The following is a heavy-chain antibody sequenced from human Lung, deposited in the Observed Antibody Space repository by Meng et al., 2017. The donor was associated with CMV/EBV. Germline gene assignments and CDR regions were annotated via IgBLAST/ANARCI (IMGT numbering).Heavy chain of an antibody. Sequence: ESXKISXAASGFTFSCYCMNWVRRAPGRGLEWVAIIGYDGTDVGYVDSVKGRFSISRDNAKNALHLQMDRLRVEDTAVYYCARDSYDNGGYDAFDFWGQGXMVTVSS. V-gene: IGHV3-7*01. CDR1: GFTFSCYC. J-gene: IGHJ4*03. CDR3: ARDSYDNGGYDAFDF. CDR2: IGYDGTDV. D-gene: IGHD3-22*01.